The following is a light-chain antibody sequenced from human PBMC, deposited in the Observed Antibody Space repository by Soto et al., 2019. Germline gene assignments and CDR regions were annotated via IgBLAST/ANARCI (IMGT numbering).Light chain of an antibody. CDR2: DAS. CDR1: QSISSW. Sequence: DIQMTQSPSTLSASVGDRVTITCRASQSISSWLAWYQQKPGKATKLLIYDASSLESGVPSSFRGSGSGTEFTLTISSLQPDDFATYDCQQYNSYPFTFGQGTKLEIK. CDR3: QQYNSYPFT. J-gene: IGKJ2*01. V-gene: IGKV1-5*01.